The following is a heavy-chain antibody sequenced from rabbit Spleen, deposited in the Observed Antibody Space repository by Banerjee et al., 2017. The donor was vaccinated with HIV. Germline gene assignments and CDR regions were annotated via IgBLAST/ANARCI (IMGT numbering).Heavy chain of an antibody. CDR2: SYAGSSGNT. Sequence: QSLEESGGGLVKPGASLTLTCKASGFSFNSDYDMCWVRQAPGKGLEWIACSYAGSSGNTYSAIWAKGRFTISKTSSTTVTLQMTSLTAADTATYFCARDSGSSFSSYGMDLWGPGTLVTVS. CDR3: ARDSGSSFSSYGMDL. D-gene: IGHD8-1*01. V-gene: IGHV1S40*01. J-gene: IGHJ6*01. CDR1: GFSFNSDYD.